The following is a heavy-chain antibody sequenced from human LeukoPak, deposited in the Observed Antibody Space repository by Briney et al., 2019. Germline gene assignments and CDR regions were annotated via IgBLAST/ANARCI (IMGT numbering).Heavy chain of an antibody. CDR3: ARMTTVTPYYFDY. CDR2: INHSGST. V-gene: IGHV4-34*01. J-gene: IGHJ4*02. CDR1: GGSISSYY. D-gene: IGHD4-4*01. Sequence: PSETLSLTCTVSGGSISSYYWSWIRQPPGKGLEWIGEINHSGSTNYNPSLKSRVTISVDTSKNQFSLKLSSVTAADTAVYYCARMTTVTPYYFDYWGQGTLVTVSS.